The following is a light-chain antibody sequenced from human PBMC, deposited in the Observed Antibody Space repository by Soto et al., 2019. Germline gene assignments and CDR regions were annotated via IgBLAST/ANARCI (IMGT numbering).Light chain of an antibody. Sequence: QSVLTQPASVSGSPGQSITISCTGTSSDVGGYNYVSWYQQHPGKAPKFMIYEVSNRPSGVSNRFSGSKSGNTASLTISGLQGEDEADYYCISYTSSSTLVVFGGGTKLTVL. CDR3: ISYTSSSTLVV. CDR2: EVS. V-gene: IGLV2-14*01. CDR1: SSDVGGYNY. J-gene: IGLJ2*01.